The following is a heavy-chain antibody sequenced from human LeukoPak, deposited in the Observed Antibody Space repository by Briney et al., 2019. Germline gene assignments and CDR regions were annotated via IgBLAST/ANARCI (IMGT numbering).Heavy chain of an antibody. Sequence: GGSLRLSCAASRFTVRSNYMSWVRQAPGKGLEWVSFIYSSGSTYYADSVRGRFTISRDNSNNTLYLQMSSLRVEDTAVYYCARGRFGLSLDYWGQGTLVTVSS. J-gene: IGHJ4*02. D-gene: IGHD3-16*01. V-gene: IGHV3-66*01. CDR1: RFTVRSNY. CDR2: IYSSGST. CDR3: ARGRFGLSLDY.